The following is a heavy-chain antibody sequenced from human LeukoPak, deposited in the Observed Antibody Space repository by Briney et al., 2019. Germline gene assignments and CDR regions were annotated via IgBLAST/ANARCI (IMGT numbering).Heavy chain of an antibody. Sequence: GSLRLSCAGSRFTGCSNYMGWVRHAPGQGLEWVSVIYSDSSTYYAESVKGRFTISRDNSKNTLYLQMTSLRAEDTAVYYCARVPRGWGYDYWGQGTLVTVSS. V-gene: IGHV3-53*01. CDR2: IYSDSST. D-gene: IGHD2-21*01. CDR3: ARVPRGWGYDY. J-gene: IGHJ4*02. CDR1: RFTGCSNY.